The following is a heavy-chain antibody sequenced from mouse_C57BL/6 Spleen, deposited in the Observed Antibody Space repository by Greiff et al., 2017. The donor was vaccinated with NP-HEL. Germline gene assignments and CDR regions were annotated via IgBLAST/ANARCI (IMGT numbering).Heavy chain of an antibody. D-gene: IGHD1-1*01. J-gene: IGHJ4*01. V-gene: IGHV1-55*01. CDR2: IYPGSGST. Sequence: QVQLQQPGAELVKPGASVKMSCKASGYTFTSYWITWVKQRPGQGLEWIGDIYPGSGSTNYNEKFKSKATLTVDTSSSTAYMQLSSLKSEDSAVYYCASRTTGNAMDYWGQGTSVTVSS. CDR1: GYTFTSYW. CDR3: ASRTTGNAMDY.